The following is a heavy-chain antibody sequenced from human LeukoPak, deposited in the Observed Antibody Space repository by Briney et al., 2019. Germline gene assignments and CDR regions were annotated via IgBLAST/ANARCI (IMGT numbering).Heavy chain of an antibody. CDR2: IYYSGST. J-gene: IGHJ4*02. V-gene: IGHV4-59*12. CDR1: GGSISSYY. D-gene: IGHD6-19*01. Sequence: PSETLSLTCTVSGGSISSYYWSWIRQPPGKGLEWIGYIYYSGSTNYNPSPKSRVTISVDTSKNQFSLQLNSVTPEDTAVYYCARDTGYSSGWYLNYFDYWGQGTLVTVSS. CDR3: ARDTGYSSGWYLNYFDY.